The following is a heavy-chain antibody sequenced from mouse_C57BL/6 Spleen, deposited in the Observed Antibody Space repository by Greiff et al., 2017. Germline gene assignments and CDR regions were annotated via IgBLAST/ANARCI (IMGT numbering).Heavy chain of an antibody. CDR1: GYTFTEYT. Sequence: VKLMESGAELVKPGASVKLSCKASGYTFTEYTIHWVKQRSGQGLEWIGWFYPGSGSIKYNEKFKDKATLTADKSSSTVYMELSRLTSEDSAVYFCARHEVPYYGSSYTMDYWGQGTSVTVSS. J-gene: IGHJ4*01. V-gene: IGHV1-62-2*01. CDR3: ARHEVPYYGSSYTMDY. D-gene: IGHD1-1*01. CDR2: FYPGSGSI.